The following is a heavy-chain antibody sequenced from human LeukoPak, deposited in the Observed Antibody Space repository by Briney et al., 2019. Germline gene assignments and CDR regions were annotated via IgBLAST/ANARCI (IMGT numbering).Heavy chain of an antibody. V-gene: IGHV3-66*01. D-gene: IGHD3-22*01. CDR2: IYTGGST. J-gene: IGHJ4*02. CDR3: ARNLYYYDSSGYYYY. CDR1: GFTVSSNY. Sequence: HPGGSLRLSCAASGFTVSSNYMSWVRQAPGKGLEWVSAIYTGGSTYYAGSVKGRFTISRDNSKNTLYLQMNSLRAEDTAVYYCARNLYYYDSSGYYYYWGQGTLVTVSS.